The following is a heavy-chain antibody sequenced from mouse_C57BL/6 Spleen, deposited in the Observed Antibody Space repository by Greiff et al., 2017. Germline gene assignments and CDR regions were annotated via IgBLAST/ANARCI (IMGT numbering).Heavy chain of an antibody. Sequence: QVQLQQPGAELVKPGASVKLSCKASGYTFTSYWMQWVKQRPGQGLEWIGEIDPSDSYTNYNQKFKGKATLTVDTSSSTAYMQLSSLTSEDSAVYYCARRTGDGYFFFDYWGQGTTLTVSS. CDR2: IDPSDSYT. D-gene: IGHD2-3*01. V-gene: IGHV1-50*01. CDR1: GYTFTSYW. J-gene: IGHJ2*01. CDR3: ARRTGDGYFFFDY.